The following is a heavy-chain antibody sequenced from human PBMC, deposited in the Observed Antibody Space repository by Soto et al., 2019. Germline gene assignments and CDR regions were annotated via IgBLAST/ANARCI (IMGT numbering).Heavy chain of an antibody. V-gene: IGHV4-31*03. J-gene: IGHJ4*02. D-gene: IGHD5-18*01. Sequence: QVQLQESGPGLVKPSQTLSLTCTFSGGSISSGGYYWSWIRQHPGKGLEWIGYIYYSGSTYYNPSLKRRVTISVDTSTNQFSLKLSSVTAADTAVYYCARSGYSYGPNPLLYWGQGTLVTVSS. CDR3: ARSGYSYGPNPLLY. CDR2: IYYSGST. CDR1: GGSISSGGYY.